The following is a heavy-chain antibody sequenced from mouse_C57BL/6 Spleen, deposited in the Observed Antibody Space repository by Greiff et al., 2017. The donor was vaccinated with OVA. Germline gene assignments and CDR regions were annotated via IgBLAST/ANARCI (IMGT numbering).Heavy chain of an antibody. Sequence: VHVKQSGPELVKPGASVKIPCKASGYTFTDYNMDWVKQSHGKSLEWIGDINPNNGGTIYNQKFKGKATLTVDKSSSTAYRELRSLTSEDTAVYYCARSLPWFAYWGQGTLVTVSA. D-gene: IGHD1-1*01. CDR3: ARSLPWFAY. CDR1: GYTFTDYN. V-gene: IGHV1-18*01. CDR2: INPNNGGT. J-gene: IGHJ3*01.